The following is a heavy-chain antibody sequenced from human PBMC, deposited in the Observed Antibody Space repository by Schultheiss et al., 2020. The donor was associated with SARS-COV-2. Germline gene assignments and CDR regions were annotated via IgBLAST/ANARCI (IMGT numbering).Heavy chain of an antibody. V-gene: IGHV4-31*11. Sequence: SETLSLTCAVSGGSISSGGYYWSWIRQHPGKGLEWIGYIYYSGSTKYNPSLKSRVTISVDTSKNQFSLKLSSVTAADTAVYYCARDRAVGATTAYYYYGMDVWGQGTTVTVSS. CDR3: ARDRAVGATTAYYYYGMDV. D-gene: IGHD1-26*01. CDR2: IYYSGST. CDR1: GGSISSGGYY. J-gene: IGHJ6*02.